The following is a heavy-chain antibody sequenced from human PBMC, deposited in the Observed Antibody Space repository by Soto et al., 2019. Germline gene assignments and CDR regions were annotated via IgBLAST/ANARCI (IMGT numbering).Heavy chain of an antibody. V-gene: IGHV1-18*01. Sequence: ASVKVSCKASGYTFTSGVFSWVRQAPGQGLEWMGWISAYNGNTDYTQNLRGRITMTTDTSTSTAYMELRSLTSDDTAVYFCARDFGSGTPFDYWGQGTLVTVSS. D-gene: IGHD3-10*01. CDR2: ISAYNGNT. CDR3: ARDFGSGTPFDY. J-gene: IGHJ4*02. CDR1: GYTFTSGV.